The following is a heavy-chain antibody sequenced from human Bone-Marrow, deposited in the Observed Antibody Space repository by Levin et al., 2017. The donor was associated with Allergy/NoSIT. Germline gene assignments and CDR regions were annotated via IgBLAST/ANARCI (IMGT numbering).Heavy chain of an antibody. CDR3: ARDPTITLVRGIYYGMDV. D-gene: IGHD3-10*01. J-gene: IGHJ6*02. CDR1: GYNFITHY. V-gene: IGHV1-46*01. Sequence: ASVKVSCKASGYNFITHYMHWVRQAPGQGLEWMGIISPSGSTLSYAQKFLGRVRMTSDTSTGTVYMELNSLKPEDTAVYYCARDPTITLVRGIYYGMDVWGQGTRVTVS. CDR2: ISPSGSTL.